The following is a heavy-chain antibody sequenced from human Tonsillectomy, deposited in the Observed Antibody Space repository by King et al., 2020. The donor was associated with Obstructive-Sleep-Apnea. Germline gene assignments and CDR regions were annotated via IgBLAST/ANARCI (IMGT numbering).Heavy chain of an antibody. Sequence: LQLQESGPGLVKPSETLSLTCTVSGGSISSSSYYWGWIRQPPGKGLEWIGSMYYSGGTYYNPSPTNRVTISVDTSKNHFALKRSSVTAADTAVYYCARETHYYDSSGYLSYFDYWGQGTLVTVSS. D-gene: IGHD3-22*01. V-gene: IGHV4-39*06. CDR3: ARETHYYDSSGYLSYFDY. J-gene: IGHJ4*02. CDR2: MYYSGGT. CDR1: GGSISSSSYY.